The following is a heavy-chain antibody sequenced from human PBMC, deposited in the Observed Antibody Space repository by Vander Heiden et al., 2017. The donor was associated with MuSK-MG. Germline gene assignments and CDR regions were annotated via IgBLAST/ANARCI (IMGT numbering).Heavy chain of an antibody. V-gene: IGHV1-69*04. CDR1: GGTFSLYA. Sequence: QVQLVHSGAEVKNPGSSVKVSCKASGGTFSLYAIRWVRPAPGQGLEWMGGIIPILGIANYAQKLQGRVTITEDEATRTAYMELRRMRSEDTAVYYCAPFDGGVVYFDYWGQGTMVTDSS. CDR3: APFDGGVVYFDY. D-gene: IGHD3-3*01. J-gene: IGHJ4*02. CDR2: IIPILGIA.